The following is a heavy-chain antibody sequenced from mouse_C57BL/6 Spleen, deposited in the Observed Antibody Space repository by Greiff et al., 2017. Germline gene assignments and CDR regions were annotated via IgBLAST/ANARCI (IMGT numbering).Heavy chain of an antibody. D-gene: IGHD1-1*01. CDR1: GYTFTDYN. CDR3: ARVRKDYFWYFDV. CDR2: INPNNGGT. Sequence: EVQLQQSGPELVKPGASVKIPCKASGYTFTDYNMDWVKQSHGKSLEWIGDINPNNGGTIYNQKFKGKATLTVDKSSSTAYMELRSLTSEDTAVYYWARVRKDYFWYFDVWGKGTTVTVSS. V-gene: IGHV1-18*01. J-gene: IGHJ1*03.